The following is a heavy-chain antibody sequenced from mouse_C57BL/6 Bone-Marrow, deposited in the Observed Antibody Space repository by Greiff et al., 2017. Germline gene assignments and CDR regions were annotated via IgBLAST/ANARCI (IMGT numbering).Heavy chain of an antibody. D-gene: IGHD1-1*01. CDR3: ARGLITTVVATDY. CDR2: ISSGSSTI. Sequence: EVKLVESGGGLVKPGGSLKLSCAASGFTFSDYGMHWVRQAPEKGLEWVAYISSGSSTIYYADTVKGRFTISRDNAKNTLFLQMTSLRSEDTAMYYWARGLITTVVATDYWGQGTTLTVSS. J-gene: IGHJ2*01. V-gene: IGHV5-17*01. CDR1: GFTFSDYG.